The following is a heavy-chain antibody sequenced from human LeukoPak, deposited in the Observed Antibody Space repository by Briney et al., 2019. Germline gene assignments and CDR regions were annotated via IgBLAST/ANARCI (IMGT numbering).Heavy chain of an antibody. CDR1: GFTFSSYS. CDR3: AKSARGWLPSPAFDY. J-gene: IGHJ4*02. D-gene: IGHD5-24*01. Sequence: GGSLRLSCAASGFTFSSYSMNWVRQAPGKGLEWVSSISSSSSYIYYADSVKGRFTISRDNAKNSLYLQMNSLRAEDTAVYYCAKSARGWLPSPAFDYRGQGTPVTVSS. CDR2: ISSSSSYI. V-gene: IGHV3-21*04.